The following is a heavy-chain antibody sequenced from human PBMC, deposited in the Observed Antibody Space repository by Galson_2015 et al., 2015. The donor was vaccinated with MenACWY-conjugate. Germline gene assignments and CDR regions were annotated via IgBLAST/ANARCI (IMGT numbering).Heavy chain of an antibody. D-gene: IGHD3-16*01. J-gene: IGHJ4*02. CDR1: GFTFSSYS. CDR2: ISSGSSTI. CDR3: ATEGGY. Sequence: SLRLSCAASGFTFSSYSMNWVRQAPGKGLEWVSYISSGSSTIYYADSVKGRFTISRDNAKNSLYLQMNSLRAEDTAVYYCATEGGYWGQGTLVTVSS. V-gene: IGHV3-48*04.